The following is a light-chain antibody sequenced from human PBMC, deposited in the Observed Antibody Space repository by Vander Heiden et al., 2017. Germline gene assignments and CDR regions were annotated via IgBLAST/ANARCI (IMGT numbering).Light chain of an antibody. J-gene: IGLJ3*02. CDR2: SNN. Sequence: QSVLTQPPSASGTPGQSVTISCSGRSSNIGSRTVNWYQHLPGTAPKLLIYSNNQRPSGVPDRIAASKSGTSASLAVSGLQSEDEADYYCAAWDNSLNAWVFGGGTKLTVL. CDR3: AAWDNSLNAWV. V-gene: IGLV1-44*01. CDR1: SSNIGSRT.